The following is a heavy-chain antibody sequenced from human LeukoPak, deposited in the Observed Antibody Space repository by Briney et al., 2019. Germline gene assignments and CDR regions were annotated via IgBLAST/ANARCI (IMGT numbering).Heavy chain of an antibody. CDR3: LYYYDSSGYGHQDF. D-gene: IGHD3-22*01. V-gene: IGHV3-15*01. Sequence: GGSLRLSCAASGFTFSNAWMSWVRQAPGKGLEWVGRIKSKTDGGTPDYAAPVKGRFTISRDDSKNTVSLQMNRLKTEDTAVYYCLYYYDSSGYGHQDFWGQGTLVTVSS. J-gene: IGHJ4*02. CDR1: GFTFSNAW. CDR2: IKSKTDGGTP.